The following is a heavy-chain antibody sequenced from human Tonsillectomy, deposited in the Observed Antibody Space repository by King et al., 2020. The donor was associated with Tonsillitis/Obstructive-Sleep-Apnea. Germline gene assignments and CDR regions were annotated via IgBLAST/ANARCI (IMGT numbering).Heavy chain of an antibody. CDR2: IDPSGGSI. D-gene: IGHD3-22*01. V-gene: IGHV1-46*01. Sequence: QEQLVQSGAEVKKPGASVKVSCKASGYTFTSYYMHWVRQAPGQGLEWMGIIDPSGGSISYAQKFQGRVTMTRDTSTRTVYMEMSSLRSEDTAVYFCARVDSCYYYSQENNWFDPWGQGTLVTVSS. CDR3: ARVDSCYYYSQENNWFDP. CDR1: GYTFTSYY. J-gene: IGHJ5*02.